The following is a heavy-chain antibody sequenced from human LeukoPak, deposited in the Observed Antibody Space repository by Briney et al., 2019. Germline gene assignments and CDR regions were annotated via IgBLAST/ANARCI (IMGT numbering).Heavy chain of an antibody. CDR1: GYTFTGYY. CDR3: ARVSFRADGARRQYNWSDP. CDR2: INPNSGGT. Sequence: APVKVSCKASGYTFTGYYMHWVRQAPGQGLEWMGWINPNSGGTNYAQKFQGRVTMTRDTSISTAYMELSRLRSDDTAVYYCARVSFRADGARRQYNWSDPWGQGTLVTVSS. J-gene: IGHJ5*02. V-gene: IGHV1-2*02. D-gene: IGHD4-11*01.